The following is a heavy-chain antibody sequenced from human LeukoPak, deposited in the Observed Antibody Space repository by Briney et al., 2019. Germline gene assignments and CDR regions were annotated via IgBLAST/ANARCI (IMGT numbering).Heavy chain of an antibody. J-gene: IGHJ5*02. CDR3: ARDRGRVYWFDP. CDR1: GDSVSSNGAT. V-gene: IGHV6-1*01. CDR2: TYYRSKWYN. Sequence: SQTLSLTCAISGDSVSSNGATWIWLRQSPSRGLEWLGRTYYRSKWYNDYGLSVRSRITVNPDTSKNQFSLQLSSVTAADTAVYYCARDRGRVYWFDPWGQGTLVTVSS.